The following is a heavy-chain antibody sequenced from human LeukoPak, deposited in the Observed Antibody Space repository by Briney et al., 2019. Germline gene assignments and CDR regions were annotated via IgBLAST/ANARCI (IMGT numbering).Heavy chain of an antibody. V-gene: IGHV3-53*01. J-gene: IGHJ4*02. D-gene: IGHD5-12*01. CDR3: ARDETPTNGYDSYDF. CDR2: VYSGGST. Sequence: GGSLRLSCAASGFTVSDNYMSWVRQAPGKGLEWVSVVYSGGSTYYADSVKGRFTISRDNSKNTLYLQMNSLRAEDTAVYYCARDETPTNGYDSYDFWGQGTLVTVST. CDR1: GFTVSDNY.